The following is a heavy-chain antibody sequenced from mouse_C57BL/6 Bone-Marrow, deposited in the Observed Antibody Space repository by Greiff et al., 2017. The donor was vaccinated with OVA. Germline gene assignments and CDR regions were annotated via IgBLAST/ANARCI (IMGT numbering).Heavy chain of an antibody. D-gene: IGHD1-1*01. V-gene: IGHV1-64*01. CDR2: IHPNSGST. CDR1: GYTFTSYW. J-gene: IGHJ3*01. CDR3: ARVGYCSSAAWFSY. Sequence: VQLQQPGAELVKPGASVKLSCKASGYTFTSYWLHWVKQRPGQGLEWIGMIHPNSGSTNYNEKFKSQATLTVDKSSSTAYMQLSSLTSEDSAVYDCARVGYCSSAAWFSYWGQGTLVTVSA.